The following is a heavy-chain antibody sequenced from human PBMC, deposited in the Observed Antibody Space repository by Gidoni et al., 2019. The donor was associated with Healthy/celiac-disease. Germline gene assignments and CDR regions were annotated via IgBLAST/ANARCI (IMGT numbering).Heavy chain of an antibody. V-gene: IGHV4-39*01. J-gene: IGHJ4*02. Sequence: QLQLQESGPGLVTPSETLSLTCTVPGGSISSSSYYWGWIRQPPGKGLEWIGSIYYSGSNYYNPSLKSRVTISVDTSKNQFSLKLSSVTAADTAVYYCARLEYYFDYWGQETLVTVSS. CDR1: GGSISSSSYY. CDR3: ARLEYYFDY. CDR2: IYYSGSN.